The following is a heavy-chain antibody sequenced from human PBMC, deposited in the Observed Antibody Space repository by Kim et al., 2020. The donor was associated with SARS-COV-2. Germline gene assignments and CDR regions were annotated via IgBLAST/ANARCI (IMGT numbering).Heavy chain of an antibody. CDR1: GIGFDNYW. J-gene: IGHJ4*02. CDR2: IDQDGNEK. V-gene: IGHV3-7*01. CDR3: ATHQYTSNYLRL. Sequence: GGSLRLSCVGSGIGFDNYWINWVRQAPGKGLEWVASIDQDGNEKRYEDSAKGRFTISRDNAKNSVFLHTTTLGADDTAVYYCATHQYTSNYLRLWGQGSL. D-gene: IGHD1-7*01.